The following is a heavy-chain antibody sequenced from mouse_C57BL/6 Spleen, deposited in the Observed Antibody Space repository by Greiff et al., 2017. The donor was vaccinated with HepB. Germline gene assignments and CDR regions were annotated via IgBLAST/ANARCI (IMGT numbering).Heavy chain of an antibody. CDR1: GYTFTGYW. J-gene: IGHJ4*01. D-gene: IGHD1-1*01. V-gene: IGHV1-9*01. CDR2: ILPGSGST. CDR3: ARWVYYGSSYACYYAMDY. Sequence: QVQLQQSGAELMKPGASVKLSCKATGYTFTGYWIEWVKQRPGHGLEWIGEILPGSGSTNYNEKFKGKATFTADTSSNTAYMQLSSLTTEDSAIYYCARWVYYGSSYACYYAMDYWGQGTTVTVSS.